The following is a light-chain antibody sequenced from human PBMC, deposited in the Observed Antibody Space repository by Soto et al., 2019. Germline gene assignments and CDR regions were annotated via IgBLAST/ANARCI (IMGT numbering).Light chain of an antibody. V-gene: IGKV1-17*01. Sequence: DIQMTQSPSSLSASIGDRVTITCRASLDIRTDLVWYQQKPGKAPNRLIYAASTLQSGVPSRFSGSGSGTQFTLTISSLQPEDFATYYCLQHNAYPWAFGPGTEVEV. CDR3: LQHNAYPWA. CDR1: LDIRTD. CDR2: AAS. J-gene: IGKJ1*01.